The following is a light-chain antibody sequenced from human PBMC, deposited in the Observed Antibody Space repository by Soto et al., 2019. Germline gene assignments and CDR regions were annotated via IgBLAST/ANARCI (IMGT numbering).Light chain of an antibody. V-gene: IGKV3-15*01. J-gene: IGKJ2*01. Sequence: EIVMTQSPATLSVSPGERATLSCRASQSVSSNLAWYQQKPGQAPRLLISGAFTRAPGVPARFSASGSGTEFTLTISSLQSEDFVVYYCHQYDHWPGYTFGQGTKLEIK. CDR2: GAF. CDR3: HQYDHWPGYT. CDR1: QSVSSN.